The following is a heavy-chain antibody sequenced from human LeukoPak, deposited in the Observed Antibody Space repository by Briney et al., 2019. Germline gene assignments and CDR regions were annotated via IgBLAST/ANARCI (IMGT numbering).Heavy chain of an antibody. V-gene: IGHV3-30*04. Sequence: PGGSLRLSCAASGFTFSSYAMHWVRQAPGKGLEWVAVISHDGSNKYYADSVKGRFTISRDNSKNTLYLQMNSLRAEDTAVYYCAGGREIPVGYYYYMDVWGKGTTVTVSS. CDR3: AGGREIPVGYYYYMDV. CDR2: ISHDGSNK. J-gene: IGHJ6*03. CDR1: GFTFSSYA.